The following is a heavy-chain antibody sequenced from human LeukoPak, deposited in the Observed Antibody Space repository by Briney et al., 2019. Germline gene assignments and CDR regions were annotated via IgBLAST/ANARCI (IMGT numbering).Heavy chain of an antibody. V-gene: IGHV1-46*01. D-gene: IGHD2-8*01. CDR3: EREALLVYKAFDI. CDR2: INPSAGNT. Sequence: ASVKVSCKASGHTFTTYYIHCLRQAPGQGLEWLGIINPSAGNTVYARKFQGRLTMTRDTSTSTVYMELSSLISEDTAVYFCEREALLVYKAFDIWGQGTVVTVSS. J-gene: IGHJ3*02. CDR1: GHTFTTYY.